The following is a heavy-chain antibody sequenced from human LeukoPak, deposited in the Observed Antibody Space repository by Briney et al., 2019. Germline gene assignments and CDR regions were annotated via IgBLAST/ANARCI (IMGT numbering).Heavy chain of an antibody. J-gene: IGHJ4*02. D-gene: IGHD1-26*01. CDR2: VYSDDTT. Sequence: GSLRLSCAASGFTFINYAMSWVRQAPGKGLEWVSVVYSDDTTYYADSVKGRFTISRDNSKNTLYLQMNNLRAEDTAVYYCARGGGYYAIDYWGQGTLVTVSS. CDR1: GFTFINYA. CDR3: ARGGGYYAIDY. V-gene: IGHV3-23*01.